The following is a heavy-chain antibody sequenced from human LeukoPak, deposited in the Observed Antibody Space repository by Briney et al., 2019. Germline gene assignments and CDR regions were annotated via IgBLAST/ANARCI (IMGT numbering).Heavy chain of an antibody. CDR1: GGSFSGYY. D-gene: IGHD2-21*02. Sequence: PSETLSLTCAVYGGSFSGYYWSWIRQPPGKGLEWIGEINHSGSTNYNPSLKSRVTISVDTSKNQFSLKLSSVTAADTAVYYCARGRVTWLGAFDIWGQGTMAT. J-gene: IGHJ3*02. V-gene: IGHV4-34*01. CDR2: INHSGST. CDR3: ARGRVTWLGAFDI.